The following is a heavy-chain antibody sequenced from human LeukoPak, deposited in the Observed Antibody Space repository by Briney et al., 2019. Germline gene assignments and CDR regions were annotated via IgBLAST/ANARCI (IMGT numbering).Heavy chain of an antibody. CDR2: ISTSSRYI. J-gene: IGHJ4*02. V-gene: IGHV3-11*03. D-gene: IGHD6-13*01. CDR1: GFTFSDYY. Sequence: GGSLRLSCAVSGFTFSDYYMTWIRQAPGKGLEWVSYISTSSRYINYADSVKGRFTISRDSAKNSLYLQMNSLRAEDTAVYYCAAGAAAGTGDYWGQGTLVTVSS. CDR3: AAGAAAGTGDY.